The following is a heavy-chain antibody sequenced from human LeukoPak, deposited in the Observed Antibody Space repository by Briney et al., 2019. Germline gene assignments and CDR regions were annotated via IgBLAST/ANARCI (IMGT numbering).Heavy chain of an antibody. J-gene: IGHJ3*02. D-gene: IGHD3-3*01. Sequence: GGSLRLSCAASGFTFSSYAMNWVRQAPGKGLEWVSAISGSGGTTYYADSVKGRFTISRHNSKNTLYLQVNSLRPEDTAMYYCARWRPIDAFDIWGQGTMVIVSS. CDR1: GFTFSSYA. CDR3: ARWRPIDAFDI. CDR2: ISGSGGTT. V-gene: IGHV3-23*01.